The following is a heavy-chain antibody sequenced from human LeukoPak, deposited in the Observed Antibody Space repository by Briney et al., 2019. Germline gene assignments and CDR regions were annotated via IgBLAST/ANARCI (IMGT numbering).Heavy chain of an antibody. V-gene: IGHV3-23*01. J-gene: IGHJ3*02. CDR1: GFTFSSYA. CDR3: AKDSLWFGERGPDAFDI. Sequence: PGGSLRLSCAASGFTFSSYAMSWVRQAPGKGLEWVSGISGSGGTTYYADSVKGRFTISRDNSRNTLYLQMNSLRAEDTAVYYCAKDSLWFGERGPDAFDIWGQGTTVTVSS. CDR2: ISGSGGTT. D-gene: IGHD3-10*01.